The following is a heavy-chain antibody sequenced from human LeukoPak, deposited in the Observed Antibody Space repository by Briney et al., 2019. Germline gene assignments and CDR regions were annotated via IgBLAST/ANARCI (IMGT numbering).Heavy chain of an antibody. CDR2: INHSGST. CDR3: ARGLEGEQDPYFDY. CDR1: GGSFSGYY. V-gene: IGHV4-34*01. Sequence: KPSETLSLTCAVYGGSFSGYYWSWIRQPPGKGLEWIGEINHSGSTNYNPPLKSRVTISVDTSKNQFSLKLSSVTAADTAVYYCARGLEGEQDPYFDYWGQGTLVTVSS. J-gene: IGHJ4*02. D-gene: IGHD3-16*01.